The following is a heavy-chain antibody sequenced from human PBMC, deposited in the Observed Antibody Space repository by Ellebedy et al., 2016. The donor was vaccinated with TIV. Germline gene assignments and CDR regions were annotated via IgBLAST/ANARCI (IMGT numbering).Heavy chain of an antibody. J-gene: IGHJ5*02. Sequence: SETLSLTCTVSGGSISSSYWWGWIRQPPGKGLEWIGYIYYSGSIYYNPSLKSRVTMSVDTSKNQFSLKLSSVTAVDTAVYYCATFSGWYAAWGQGTLVTVSS. V-gene: IGHV4-28*05. CDR1: GGSISSSYW. CDR2: IYYSGSI. D-gene: IGHD6-19*01. CDR3: ATFSGWYAA.